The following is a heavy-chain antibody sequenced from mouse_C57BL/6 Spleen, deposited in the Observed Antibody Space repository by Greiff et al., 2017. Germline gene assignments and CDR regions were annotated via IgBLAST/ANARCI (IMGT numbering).Heavy chain of an antibody. CDR3: AKNYYDGSSYEGYAMDY. CDR2: IWRGGST. J-gene: IGHJ4*01. CDR1: GFSLTSYG. V-gene: IGHV2-5*01. D-gene: IGHD1-1*01. Sequence: VQLQESGPGLVQPSQSLSITCTVSGFSLTSYGVHWVRQSPGKGLEWLGVIWRGGSTDYNAAFMSRLSITKDNSKSQVFFKMNSLQADDTAIYYCAKNYYDGSSYEGYAMDYWGQGTSVTVSS.